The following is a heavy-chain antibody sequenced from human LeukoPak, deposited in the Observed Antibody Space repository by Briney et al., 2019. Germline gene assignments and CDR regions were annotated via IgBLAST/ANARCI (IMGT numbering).Heavy chain of an antibody. D-gene: IGHD3-22*01. Sequence: PGGSLRLSCAASGFTFSSYWMHWVRHAPGKGLVWVSRINSDGSSTSYADSVKGRFTISRDNAKNTLYLQMNSLRAEDTAVYYSARDLGPYYYDSSGYYPFDYWGQGTLVTVSS. J-gene: IGHJ4*02. CDR1: GFTFSSYW. CDR2: INSDGSST. V-gene: IGHV3-74*01. CDR3: ARDLGPYYYDSSGYYPFDY.